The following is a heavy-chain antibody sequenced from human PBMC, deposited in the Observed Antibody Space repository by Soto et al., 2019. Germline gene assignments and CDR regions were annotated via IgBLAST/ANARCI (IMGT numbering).Heavy chain of an antibody. CDR1: GFTFSDYY. V-gene: IGHV3-11*01. CDR2: ISSSGSTI. CDR3: ARDRNNYYDSSGYYYAANY. Sequence: GGSLRLSCAASGFTFSDYYMSWIRQAPGKGLEWVSYISSSGSTIYYADSVKGRFTISRDNAKNSLYLQMNSLRAEDTAVYYCARDRNNYYDSSGYYYAANYWGQGTLVTVSS. D-gene: IGHD3-22*01. J-gene: IGHJ4*02.